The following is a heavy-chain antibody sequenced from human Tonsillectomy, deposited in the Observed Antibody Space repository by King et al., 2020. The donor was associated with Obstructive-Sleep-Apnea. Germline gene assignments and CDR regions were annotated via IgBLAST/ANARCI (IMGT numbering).Heavy chain of an antibody. Sequence: VQLVESGGGLVKPGGSLRLSCAASGFTSGNAWMNWVRQAPGKGLGGVGVIKSKTDGGTTVSVAPVKGRFTISRDDSKNTLYLQMTSRKTEDTAVYYCTTDAVMTEPVDYWGQGTLVTVSS. J-gene: IGHJ4*02. CDR1: GFTSGNAW. CDR2: IKSKTDGGTT. D-gene: IGHD1-26*01. CDR3: TTDAVMTEPVDY. V-gene: IGHV3-15*01.